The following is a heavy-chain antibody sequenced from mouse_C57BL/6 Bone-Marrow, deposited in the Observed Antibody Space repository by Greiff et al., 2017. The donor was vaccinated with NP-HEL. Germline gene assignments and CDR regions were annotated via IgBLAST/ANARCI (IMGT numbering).Heavy chain of an antibody. D-gene: IGHD3-3*01. V-gene: IGHV5-12*01. CDR2: ISNGGGST. J-gene: IGHJ2*01. Sequence: EVKVEESGGGLVQPGGSLKLSCAASGFTFSDYYMYWVRQTPEKRLEWVAYISNGGGSTYYPDTVKGRFTISRDNAKNTLYLQMSRLKSEDTAKYYCARQAERGRFDYWSEGTALTVSS. CDR3: ARQAERGRFDY. CDR1: GFTFSDYY.